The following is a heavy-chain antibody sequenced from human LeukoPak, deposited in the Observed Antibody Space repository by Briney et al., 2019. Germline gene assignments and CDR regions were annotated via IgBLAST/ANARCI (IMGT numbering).Heavy chain of an antibody. CDR1: GFTYSNYA. CDR2: ISGSGGST. D-gene: IGHD1-26*01. J-gene: IGHJ3*02. Sequence: GGSLRLSCAVSGFTYSNYAMSWVRQAPGKGLEWVSAISGSGGSTYYADSVKGRFTISRDNSKNTLYLQMNSLRAEDTAVYYCAKDSIVGATTHAFDIWGQGTMVTVSS. V-gene: IGHV3-23*01. CDR3: AKDSIVGATTHAFDI.